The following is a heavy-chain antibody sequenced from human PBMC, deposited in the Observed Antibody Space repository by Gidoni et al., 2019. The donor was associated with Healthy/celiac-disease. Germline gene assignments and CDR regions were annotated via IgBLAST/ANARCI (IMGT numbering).Heavy chain of an antibody. CDR1: GFTFSIYA. Sequence: EVQLVESGGGLVQPGGSLSISCAASGFTFSIYAISWVRQAPGKGLEWVSAISGSGGSTYYADSVKGRFTSSRDNSKNTLYLQMNSLRAEDTAVYYCAKGDDYGDYWGQGTLVTVSS. CDR3: AKGDDYGDY. J-gene: IGHJ4*02. V-gene: IGHV3-23*04. CDR2: ISGSGGST.